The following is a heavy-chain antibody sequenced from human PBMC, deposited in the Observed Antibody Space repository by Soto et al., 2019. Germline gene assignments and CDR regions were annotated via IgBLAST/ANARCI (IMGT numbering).Heavy chain of an antibody. CDR2: ISTYNGNT. V-gene: IGHV1-18*04. D-gene: IGHD3-16*01. J-gene: IGHJ6*02. CDR1: GYRFTTYG. Sequence: QVQLLQSGAEVKKPGASVKVSCKASGYRFTTYGITWVRLAPGQGLEWLGGISTYNGNTDYAQNLQDRVTMTTETSTSTADMEVTSMKPDDTAVYYCARGLGTNGLDVWGQGTTVTVSS. CDR3: ARGLGTNGLDV.